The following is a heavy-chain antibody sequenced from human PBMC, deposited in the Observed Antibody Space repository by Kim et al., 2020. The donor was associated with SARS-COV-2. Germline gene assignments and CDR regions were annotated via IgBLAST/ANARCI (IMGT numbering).Heavy chain of an antibody. J-gene: IGHJ3*02. V-gene: IGHV3-30*01. CDR1: GFTFSSYA. D-gene: IGHD4-17*01. CDR3: ARNNRATGGAFDI. CDR2: ISYDGSNK. Sequence: GGSLRLSCAASGFTFSSYAMHWVRQAPGKGLEWVAVISYDGSNKYYADSVKGRFTISRDNSKNTLYLQMNSLRAEDTAVYYCARNNRATGGAFDIWGQGTMVTVSS.